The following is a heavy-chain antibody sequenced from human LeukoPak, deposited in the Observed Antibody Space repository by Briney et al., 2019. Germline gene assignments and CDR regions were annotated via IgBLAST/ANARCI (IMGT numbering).Heavy chain of an antibody. J-gene: IGHJ4*02. CDR1: GFTFSSYS. CDR3: VRDLGGRSGH. V-gene: IGHV3-48*04. D-gene: IGHD1-26*01. Sequence: GGSLRLSCAASGFTFSSYSMNWVRQAPGKGLEWVSYISSSSSTIYYADSVKGRSTIFRDNAKNTLYLQMNSLRAEDTAVYYCVRDLGGRSGHWGQGTLVTVSS. CDR2: ISSSSSTI.